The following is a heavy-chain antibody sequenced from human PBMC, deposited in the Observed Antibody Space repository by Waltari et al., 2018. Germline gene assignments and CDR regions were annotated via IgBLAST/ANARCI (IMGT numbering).Heavy chain of an antibody. CDR3: ARESFYWSSTSCPNWFDP. J-gene: IGHJ5*02. CDR2: ISGSWGST. Sequence: EVQLVESGGGLVQPGGSLRLSCAASGFTFSSYSMSWVRQAPGKWLEWVSAISGSWGSTFYADSGKGRFTIARDNYKNTLYLQMNSLRSGDMAVYYCARESFYWSSTSCPNWFDPWGQGTLVTVSS. V-gene: IGHV3-23*04. CDR1: GFTFSSYS. D-gene: IGHD2-2*01.